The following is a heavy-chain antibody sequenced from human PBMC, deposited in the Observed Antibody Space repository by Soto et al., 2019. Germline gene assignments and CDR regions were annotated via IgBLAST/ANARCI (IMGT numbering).Heavy chain of an antibody. Sequence: PEKLSLTCAGSGGTLRRSAWLSWVRQPPGKGLEWIGEIYHSGSTNYNPSLKSRVTISVDKSKNQFSLKLSSVTAADTAVYYCARSYCSGGSCYVACWGQGTLVTVS. CDR2: IYHSGST. CDR1: GGTLRRSAW. J-gene: IGHJ4*02. V-gene: IGHV4-4*03. CDR3: ARSYCSGGSCYVAC. D-gene: IGHD2-15*01.